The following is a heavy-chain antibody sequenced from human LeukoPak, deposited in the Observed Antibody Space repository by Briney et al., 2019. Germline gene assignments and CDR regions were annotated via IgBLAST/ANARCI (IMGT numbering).Heavy chain of an antibody. D-gene: IGHD3-22*01. V-gene: IGHV3-66*01. CDR3: ARDHYYDSSGYAWFDP. J-gene: IGHJ5*02. CDR1: GFTFSNAW. CDR2: IYSGGST. Sequence: HPGGSLRLSCAASGFTFSNAWMSWVRQAPGKGLEWVSVIYSGGSTYYADSVKGRFTISRDNSKNTLYLQMNSLRAEDTAVYYCARDHYYDSSGYAWFDPWGQGTLVTVSS.